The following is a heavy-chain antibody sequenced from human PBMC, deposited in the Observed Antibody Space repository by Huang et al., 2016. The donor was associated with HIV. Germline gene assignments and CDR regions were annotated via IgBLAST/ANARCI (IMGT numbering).Heavy chain of an antibody. CDR2: ISKDGRDK. CDR1: GFVLNNYV. CDR3: AREDGSSGDCGYFGP. D-gene: IGHD3-22*01. V-gene: IGHV3-30*03. Sequence: QVQLVESGGGVVQPGRSLRLSCGASGFVLNNYVLHWVRQTQGKGLEGVAGISKDGRDKHYAESLKGRFTISKDNSKNTLYLEMDSLTPEDTGVYYCAREDGSSGDCGYFGPWGQGAQVTVAT. J-gene: IGHJ4*02.